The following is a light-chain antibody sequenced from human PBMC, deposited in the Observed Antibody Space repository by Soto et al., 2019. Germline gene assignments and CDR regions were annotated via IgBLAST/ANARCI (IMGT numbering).Light chain of an antibody. J-gene: IGLJ2*01. CDR2: DDH. CDR1: SSNIGKNY. V-gene: IGLV1-51*01. CDR3: GTWDSSLNAGV. Sequence: QSVLTQSPSVSAAPGQKVTISCSGGSSNIGKNYVSLYQHLPGTSHKILIYDDHKRPSGIPDRFSGSKSATSATLGITGTQTGDEADYYCGTWDSSLNAGVFGGGTKLTVL.